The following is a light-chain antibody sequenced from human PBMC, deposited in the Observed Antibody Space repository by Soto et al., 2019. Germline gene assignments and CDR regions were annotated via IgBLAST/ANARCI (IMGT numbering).Light chain of an antibody. Sequence: EIVLTQSPGTLSLSPGERATLSCRASQSVSSSFLSWYQQKPGDAPRLLIYGASIRATGIPSRFSGSGSGTDFTLTISRLEPEDFAVYYCQQYGSSPRTFGQGTKVEIK. J-gene: IGKJ1*01. CDR1: QSVSSSF. V-gene: IGKV3-20*01. CDR2: GAS. CDR3: QQYGSSPRT.